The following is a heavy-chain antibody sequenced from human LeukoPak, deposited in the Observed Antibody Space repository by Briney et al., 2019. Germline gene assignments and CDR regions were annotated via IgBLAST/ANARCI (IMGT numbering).Heavy chain of an antibody. D-gene: IGHD2-2*01. CDR2: IYTSGST. CDR3: ARDRSCRSTSATNNWFDP. Sequence: SQTLSLTCTVSGGSISSGSYYWSWIRQPAGKGLEWIGRIYTSGSTNYNPSLKSRVTISVDTSKNQFSLKLSSVTAADTAVYYCARDRSCRSTSATNNWFDPWGQGNLVTVSS. V-gene: IGHV4-61*02. J-gene: IGHJ5*02. CDR1: GGSISSGSYY.